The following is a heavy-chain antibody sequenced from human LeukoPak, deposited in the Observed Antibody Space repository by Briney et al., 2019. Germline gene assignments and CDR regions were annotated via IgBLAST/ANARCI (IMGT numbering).Heavy chain of an antibody. CDR1: GYTFTSYG. V-gene: IGHV1-69*13. CDR3: ARVGSGSYYVHWFDP. D-gene: IGHD1-26*01. J-gene: IGHJ5*02. Sequence: GASVKVSCKASGYTFTSYGISWVRQAPGQGLEWMGGIIPIFGTANYAQKFQGRVTITADESTSTAYMELSSLRSEDTAVYYCARVGSGSYYVHWFDPWGQGTLVTVSS. CDR2: IIPIFGTA.